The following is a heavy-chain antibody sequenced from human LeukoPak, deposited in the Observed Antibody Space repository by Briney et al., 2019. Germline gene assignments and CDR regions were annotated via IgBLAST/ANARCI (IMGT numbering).Heavy chain of an antibody. CDR1: GFTFSSYA. CDR3: AKDPANYDILTGYYY. V-gene: IGHV3-23*01. J-gene: IGHJ4*02. Sequence: PGGSLRLSCAASGFTFSSYAMSWVRQAPGKGLEWVSAISGSGGSTYYADSVKGRFTISRDNSKNTLYLQMNGLRAEDTAVYYCAKDPANYDILTGYYYWGQGTLVTVSS. CDR2: ISGSGGST. D-gene: IGHD3-9*01.